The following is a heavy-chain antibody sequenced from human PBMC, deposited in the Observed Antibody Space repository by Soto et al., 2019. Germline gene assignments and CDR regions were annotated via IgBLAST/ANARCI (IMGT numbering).Heavy chain of an antibody. J-gene: IGHJ6*03. D-gene: IGHD7-27*01. V-gene: IGHV3-7*01. CDR3: ARALGIRYYYYMDV. Sequence: GGSLRLSCAASGFTFSSYWMSWVRQAPGKGLEWVANIKQDGSEKYYVDSVKGRFTISRDNAKNSLYLQMNSLRAEDTAVYYCARALGIRYYYYMDVWGKGTTVTVSS. CDR2: IKQDGSEK. CDR1: GFTFSSYW.